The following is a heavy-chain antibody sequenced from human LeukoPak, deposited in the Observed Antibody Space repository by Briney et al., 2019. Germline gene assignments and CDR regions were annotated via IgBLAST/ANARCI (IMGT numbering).Heavy chain of an antibody. D-gene: IGHD4-23*01. V-gene: IGHV5-51*01. CDR2: IFPGDSDT. CDR3: ARRVVNNRNWYFDL. Sequence: GASLKISCKGSGYSFTRNWNCWGSRMPAKSLQGMASIFPGDSDTKYSPSFQGQVTISVDKSINTAYLQWSSLKASDTAMYYCARRVVNNRNWYFDLWGRGTLVTVSS. CDR1: GYSFTRNW. J-gene: IGHJ2*01.